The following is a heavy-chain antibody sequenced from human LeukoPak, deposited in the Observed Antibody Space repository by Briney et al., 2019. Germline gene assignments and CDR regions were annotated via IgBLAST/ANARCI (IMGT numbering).Heavy chain of an antibody. V-gene: IGHV4-34*01. CDR2: INHSGST. CDR3: ARTTEAHSWRTRYYDYYMDV. J-gene: IGHJ6*03. Sequence: SETLSLTCAVYGGSFSGYSWSWIRQPPGKGLEWIGEINHSGSTDYNPSLKSRVTVSLDTSENHLSPKLSSVTAADTAVYYCARTTEAHSWRTRYYDYYMDVWGKGTTVTVSS. D-gene: IGHD6-13*01. CDR1: GGSFSGYS.